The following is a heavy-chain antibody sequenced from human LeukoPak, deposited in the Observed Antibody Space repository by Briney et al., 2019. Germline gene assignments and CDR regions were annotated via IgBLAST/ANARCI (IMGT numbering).Heavy chain of an antibody. Sequence: ASETLSLTCAVYGGSFSGYYWSWIRQPPGKGLEWIGEINHSGSTNYNPSLKSRVTISVDTSKNQFSLKLSSVTAADAAVYYCARGYGDYGLDYWGQGTLVTVSS. V-gene: IGHV4-34*01. CDR1: GGSFSGYY. CDR3: ARGYGDYGLDY. J-gene: IGHJ4*02. D-gene: IGHD4-17*01. CDR2: INHSGST.